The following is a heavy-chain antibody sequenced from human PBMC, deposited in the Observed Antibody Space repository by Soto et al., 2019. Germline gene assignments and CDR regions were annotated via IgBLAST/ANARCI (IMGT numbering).Heavy chain of an antibody. V-gene: IGHV4-61*01. Sequence: QVQLQESGPGLVKPSETLSLTCSVSGGSISSGSYYWTWIRQPPGKGLEWIGYSYSSGVTSYNPSIKSRVTISVDTSKNQFSLKLSSVTAADTAVYYCARDGDGYAHGGQGTLVTVSS. CDR3: ARDGDGYAH. J-gene: IGHJ1*01. CDR2: SYSSGVT. CDR1: GGSISSGSYY. D-gene: IGHD5-12*01.